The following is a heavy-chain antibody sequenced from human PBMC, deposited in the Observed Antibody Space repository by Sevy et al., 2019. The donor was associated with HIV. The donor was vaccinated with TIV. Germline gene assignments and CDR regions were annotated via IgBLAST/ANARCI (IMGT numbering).Heavy chain of an antibody. D-gene: IGHD3-22*01. Sequence: ASVKVSCKVSGYTLTQLSMHWVRQAPGKGLEWMGSFGPEDGETLYAQKFQGRVTMTEDTSTDTAYMELRSLRSEDTAVYYCATTKDYYDSSGSPFDYWGQGTLVTVSS. J-gene: IGHJ4*02. CDR3: ATTKDYYDSSGSPFDY. CDR1: GYTLTQLS. CDR2: FGPEDGET. V-gene: IGHV1-24*01.